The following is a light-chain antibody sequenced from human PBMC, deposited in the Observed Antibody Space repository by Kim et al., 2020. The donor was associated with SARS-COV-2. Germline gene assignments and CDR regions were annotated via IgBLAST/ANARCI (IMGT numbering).Light chain of an antibody. Sequence: EIVLTQSPGTLSLSPGERAILSCRASQSVSSIYLAWYQQKPGQPPRLLIYGASNRATGIPDRFSGSGSGTDFTITIHRVEPEDLAVYYCKEYGTSPRTFGQGTKVDIK. J-gene: IGKJ1*01. CDR2: GAS. CDR1: QSVSSIY. CDR3: KEYGTSPRT. V-gene: IGKV3-20*01.